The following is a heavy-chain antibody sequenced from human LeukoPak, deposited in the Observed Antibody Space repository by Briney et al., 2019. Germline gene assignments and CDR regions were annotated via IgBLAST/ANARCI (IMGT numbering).Heavy chain of an antibody. CDR3: AKDWSLVGAIGYYFDC. Sequence: GGSLRLSCAASGFTFSSYWMSWVRQAPGKGLEWVANIKQDGSEKYYVDSVKGRFTISRDNAKNSLYLQMNSLRAEDTAAYYCAKDWSLVGAIGYYFDCWGQGTLVTVSS. D-gene: IGHD1-26*01. CDR2: IKQDGSEK. V-gene: IGHV3-7*03. CDR1: GFTFSSYW. J-gene: IGHJ4*02.